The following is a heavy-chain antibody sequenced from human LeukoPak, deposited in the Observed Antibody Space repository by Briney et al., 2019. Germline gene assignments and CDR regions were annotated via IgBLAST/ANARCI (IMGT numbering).Heavy chain of an antibody. CDR1: GGPISSYY. CDR2: IYYSGST. Sequence: SETLSLTCTVSGGPISSYYWSWIRQPPGKGLEWIGYIYYSGSTNYNPSLKSRVTISVDTSKNQFSLKLSSVTAADTAVYYCARGPALYCSSTSCYAGSAFDPWGQGTLVTVSS. CDR3: ARGPALYCSSTSCYAGSAFDP. V-gene: IGHV4-59*01. D-gene: IGHD2-2*01. J-gene: IGHJ5*02.